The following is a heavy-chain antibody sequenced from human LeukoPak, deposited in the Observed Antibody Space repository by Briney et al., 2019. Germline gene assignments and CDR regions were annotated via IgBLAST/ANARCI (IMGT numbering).Heavy chain of an antibody. Sequence: RGSLRLSCVASGFTFSIYGMHWVRQAPGKGLEWVAVIWYDGSNKYYADSVKGRFTISRDNSKNTLCLQMNSLRAEDTAVYYCARDDYGGNIEGDYWGQGTLVTVSS. V-gene: IGHV3-33*01. CDR2: IWYDGSNK. J-gene: IGHJ4*02. CDR3: ARDDYGGNIEGDY. D-gene: IGHD4-23*01. CDR1: GFTFSIYG.